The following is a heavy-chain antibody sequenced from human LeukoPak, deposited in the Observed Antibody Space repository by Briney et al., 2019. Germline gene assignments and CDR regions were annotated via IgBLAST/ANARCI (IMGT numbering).Heavy chain of an antibody. Sequence: SVKVSCKASGGTFSSYAISWVRQAPGQGLEWMGGIIPIFGTANYAQKFQGRVTITADESTSTAYMELSSLRSEDTAVYYCARDLHITGYSRPDDYYYYGMDVWGQGTTVTVSS. D-gene: IGHD6-13*01. V-gene: IGHV1-69*13. CDR2: IIPIFGTA. CDR1: GGTFSSYA. J-gene: IGHJ6*02. CDR3: ARDLHITGYSRPDDYYYYGMDV.